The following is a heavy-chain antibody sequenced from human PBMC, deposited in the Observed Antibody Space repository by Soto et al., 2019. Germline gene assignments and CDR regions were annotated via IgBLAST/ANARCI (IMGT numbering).Heavy chain of an antibody. J-gene: IGHJ4*02. D-gene: IGHD7-27*01. CDR2: VYYNWIT. V-gene: IGHV4-59*11. CDR3: TRANWYSEY. CDR1: GGSINNHY. Sequence: QVQLQESGPGLVKPSETLSLTCTVSGGSINNHYWSWIRQPPGQGLEWLGYVYYNWITNYNPSHKSRVTMSADTSKSQLSLYLTSLTAADTAIYYCTRANWYSEYWGQGTLVTVSS.